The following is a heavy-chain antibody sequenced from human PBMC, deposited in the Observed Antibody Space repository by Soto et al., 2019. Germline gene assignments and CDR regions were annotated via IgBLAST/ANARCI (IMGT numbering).Heavy chain of an antibody. CDR1: GFALIDY. V-gene: IGHV3-11*01. J-gene: IGHJ4*01. Sequence: QVQLVESGGGLVRPGGSLRLSCTASGFALIDYMSWIRQAPGRGLECVSYISGSGTAIYTADSVKGRFTVSKDDAKNSLYLQMNSLTAEDTAVYYCARDYSNKGFDYWGHGTLVTASS. CDR2: ISGSGTAI. D-gene: IGHD4-4*01. CDR3: ARDYSNKGFDY.